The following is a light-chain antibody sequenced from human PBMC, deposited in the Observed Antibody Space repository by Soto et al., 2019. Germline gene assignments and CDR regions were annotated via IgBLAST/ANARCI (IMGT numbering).Light chain of an antibody. J-gene: IGKJ2*01. V-gene: IGKV3-20*01. CDR3: QQYGSSPYT. CDR1: QSVSSSY. CDR2: GTS. Sequence: EIVLTQSPGTLSLSPGERATLSCRASQSVSSSYLAWYQQKPGQAPRLLIYGTSSRATDIPDRFSGSGSGADFTLTISRLEPEDFAVDYCQQYGSSPYTFGQGTKLEIK.